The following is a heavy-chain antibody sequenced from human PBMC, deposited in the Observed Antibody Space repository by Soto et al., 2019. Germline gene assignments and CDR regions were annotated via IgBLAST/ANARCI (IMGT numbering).Heavy chain of an antibody. CDR2: IYWDDDK. D-gene: IGHD3-16*02. CDR3: AHRPGNDYVWGSYRPRDYFDY. V-gene: IGHV2-5*02. J-gene: IGHJ4*02. CDR1: GFSLSTSGVG. Sequence: QITLKESGPTLVKPTQTLTLTCTFSGFSLSTSGVGVGWIRQPPGKALEWLALIYWDDDKRYSPSLKSRLTITNDTPKNQVVLTMTNLDPVDTATYYCAHRPGNDYVWGSYRPRDYFDYWGQGTLVTVSS.